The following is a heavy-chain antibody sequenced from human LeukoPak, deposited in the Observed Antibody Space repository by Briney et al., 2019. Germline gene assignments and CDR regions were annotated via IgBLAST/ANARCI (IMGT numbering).Heavy chain of an antibody. CDR3: ARDRTEMATIYFDY. Sequence: SVKVSCKASGGTFSSYAVSWVRQAPGQGLEWMGGIIPIFGTANYAQKFQGRVTITADESTSTAYMELSSLRSEDTAVYYCARDRTEMATIYFDYWGQGTLVTVSS. CDR1: GGTFSSYA. CDR2: IIPIFGTA. D-gene: IGHD5-24*01. V-gene: IGHV1-69*13. J-gene: IGHJ4*02.